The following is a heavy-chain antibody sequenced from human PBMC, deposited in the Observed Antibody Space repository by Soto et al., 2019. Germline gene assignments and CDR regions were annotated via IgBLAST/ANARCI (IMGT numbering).Heavy chain of an antibody. D-gene: IGHD6-13*01. J-gene: IGHJ4*02. Sequence: QAQVVQSGAEVRKPGSSVKLSCKASEGTFNSYAIAWVRQAPGQGLEWMGGIIPYYNTLHYAQKFQDRVKITEDDSTNTVYMELSSLRSDDTAVYFCASGASRWYPYFFDSWAQGTLVTVSS. CDR3: ASGASRWYPYFFDS. CDR2: IIPYYNTL. V-gene: IGHV1-69*01. CDR1: EGTFNSYA.